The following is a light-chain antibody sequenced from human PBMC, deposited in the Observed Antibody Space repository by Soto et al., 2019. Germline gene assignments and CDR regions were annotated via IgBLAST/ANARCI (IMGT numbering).Light chain of an antibody. CDR1: ALPKQY. J-gene: IGLJ2*01. CDR2: EDI. CDR3: QSADSSGAYVV. Sequence: SYELTQPPSVSVSPGQTARITCSGDALPKQYTFWYQQKPGQAPVLMIYEDILRPSRIPERFSGSSSGTTVTLTISGVQAEDEADYYCQSADSSGAYVVFGGGTKLTVL. V-gene: IGLV3-25*03.